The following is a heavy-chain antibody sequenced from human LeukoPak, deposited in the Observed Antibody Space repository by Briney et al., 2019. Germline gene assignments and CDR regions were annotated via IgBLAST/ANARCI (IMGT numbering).Heavy chain of an antibody. Sequence: EASVKVSCKASGYTFTGYYMHWVRQAPGQGLEWMGWINPNSGGTNYAQKFQGRVTMTRDTSISTAYMELSRLRSDDTAVYCCAREYYGSGSYALFDYWGQGTLVTVSS. D-gene: IGHD3-10*01. V-gene: IGHV1-2*02. CDR3: AREYYGSGSYALFDY. CDR1: GYTFTGYY. J-gene: IGHJ4*02. CDR2: INPNSGGT.